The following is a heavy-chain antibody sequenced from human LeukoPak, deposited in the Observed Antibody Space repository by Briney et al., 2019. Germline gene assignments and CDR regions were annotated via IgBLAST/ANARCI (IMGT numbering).Heavy chain of an antibody. CDR1: GGSISSGGYY. CDR2: IYYSGST. J-gene: IGHJ5*02. Sequence: PSETLSLTCTVSGGSISSGGYYWSWIRQHPGKGLEWIGYIYYSGSTYYNPSLKSRVTISVDTSKNQFSLKLSSVTAADTAVYYCARVGSSSWYGNWFDPWGQGTLVTVSS. V-gene: IGHV4-31*03. CDR3: ARVGSSSWYGNWFDP. D-gene: IGHD6-13*01.